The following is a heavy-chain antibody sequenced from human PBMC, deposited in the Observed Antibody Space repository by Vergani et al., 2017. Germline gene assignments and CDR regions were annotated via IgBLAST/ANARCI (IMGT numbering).Heavy chain of an antibody. Sequence: QVQLVESGGGVVQPGRSLRLSCAASGFTFSSYGMHWVRQAPGKGLEWVAVIWYDGSNKYYADSVKGRFTISRDNSKNTLYLQMNSLRAEDTAVYYCAKEAVVVSHFDYWGQGTLVTVSS. V-gene: IGHV3-33*06. CDR3: AKEAVVVSHFDY. J-gene: IGHJ4*02. D-gene: IGHD3-22*01. CDR2: IWYDGSNK. CDR1: GFTFSSYG.